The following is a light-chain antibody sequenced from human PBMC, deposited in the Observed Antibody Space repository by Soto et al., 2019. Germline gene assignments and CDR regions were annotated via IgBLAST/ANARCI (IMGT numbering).Light chain of an antibody. J-gene: IGLJ2*01. Sequence: QSALTQPASVSGSPGQSITISCTGTSSDVGGYNYVSWYQQHPGTAPKLMIYDVSNWPSGVSNRFSASKSGNTASLTISGLQAEDEADYYCSSYTSSSTQAFGGRTKLTVL. CDR1: SSDVGGYNY. V-gene: IGLV2-14*01. CDR2: DVS. CDR3: SSYTSSSTQA.